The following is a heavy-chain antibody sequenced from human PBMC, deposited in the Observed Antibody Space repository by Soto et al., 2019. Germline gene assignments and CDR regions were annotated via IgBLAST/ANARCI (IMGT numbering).Heavy chain of an antibody. V-gene: IGHV3-48*02. CDR3: ARLPKGSLVTA. Sequence: GGSLRLSCVASGFTFSDHSMHWGRRAPGKGLQWISHISSTGGTPYYADSVQGRFTVSRDDAKTALFVQMNSLRDDDTANYYSARLPKGSLVTAGGQGARVTVSS. CDR2: ISSTGGTP. CDR1: GFTFSDHS. J-gene: IGHJ4*02. D-gene: IGHD2-21*02.